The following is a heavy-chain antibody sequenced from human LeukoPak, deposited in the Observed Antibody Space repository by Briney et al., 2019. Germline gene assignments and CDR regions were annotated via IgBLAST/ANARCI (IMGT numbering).Heavy chain of an antibody. Sequence: GGSLRLSCAVSGVTFSDYTMHWVRQAPGKGLEWVAVTSYDGRNKYYADSVKGRFIISRDNSENTLYLQMNSLRAEDTAVYYCARELTLVDTAMVDYWGQGTLVTVSS. V-gene: IGHV3-30*04. J-gene: IGHJ4*02. CDR3: ARELTLVDTAMVDY. D-gene: IGHD5-18*01. CDR1: GVTFSDYT. CDR2: TSYDGRNK.